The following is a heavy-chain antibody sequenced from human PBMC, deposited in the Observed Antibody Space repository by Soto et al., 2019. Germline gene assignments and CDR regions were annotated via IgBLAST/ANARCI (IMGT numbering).Heavy chain of an antibody. Sequence: SETLSLTCTVPGGSISGYYWIWMRQPPGKGLEWIGYIYNSGSTNYNPALKSRVTISVDTSKNQFSLKLSSVTAADTAVYYGAGSPYGDYVTFDYWGQGTLVTVSS. CDR3: AGSPYGDYVTFDY. CDR2: IYNSGST. D-gene: IGHD4-17*01. V-gene: IGHV4-59*08. J-gene: IGHJ4*02. CDR1: GGSISGYY.